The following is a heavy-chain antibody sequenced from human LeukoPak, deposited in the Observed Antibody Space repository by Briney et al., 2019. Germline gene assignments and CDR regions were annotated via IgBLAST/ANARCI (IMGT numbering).Heavy chain of an antibody. CDR3: ARGVEPLAANTLAY. CDR2: INQDGSEK. J-gene: IGHJ4*02. V-gene: IGHV3-7*03. CDR1: GFTFSSYW. D-gene: IGHD1-14*01. Sequence: GGALRLSCAASGFTFSSYWMTWVRQAPGKGLEWVANINQDGSEKYSVDSVKGRFTISRDNSKNTLYLEMNSLSPDDTAVYYCARGVEPLAANTLAYWGQGTLVTVSS.